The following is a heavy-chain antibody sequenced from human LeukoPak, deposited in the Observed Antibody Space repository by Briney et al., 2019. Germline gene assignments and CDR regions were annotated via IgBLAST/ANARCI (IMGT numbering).Heavy chain of an antibody. CDR3: ARDRAAFDY. J-gene: IGHJ4*02. CDR1: GFTFSSYA. CDR2: ISYDGSNK. Sequence: GGSLRLSCAASGFTFSSYAMHWVRQAPGKGLEWVAVISYDGSNKYYADSVKGRFTISRDDSKNTLYLQMNSLRAEDTAVYYCARDRAAFDYWGQGTLVTVSS. D-gene: IGHD6-13*01. V-gene: IGHV3-30*04.